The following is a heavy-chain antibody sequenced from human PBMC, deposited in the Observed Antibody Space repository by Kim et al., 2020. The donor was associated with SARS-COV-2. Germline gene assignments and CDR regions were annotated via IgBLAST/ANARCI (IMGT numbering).Heavy chain of an antibody. CDR3: ARDSPDYYDSSGYYYFDY. D-gene: IGHD3-22*01. Sequence: KGRFTISRDNSKNTLYLQMNSLRAEDTAVYYCARDSPDYYDSSGYYYFDYWGQGTLVTVSS. J-gene: IGHJ4*02. V-gene: IGHV3-66*01.